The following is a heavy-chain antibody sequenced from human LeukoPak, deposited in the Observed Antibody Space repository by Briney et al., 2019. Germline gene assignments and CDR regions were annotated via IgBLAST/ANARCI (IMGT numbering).Heavy chain of an antibody. V-gene: IGHV3-74*01. J-gene: IGHJ4*02. CDR3: TRDVNNAYYYGDSGFWD. CDR2: INSDGSST. D-gene: IGHD3-22*01. Sequence: PGGSLRLSCAASGFTFSSYWMHWVRQAPGKGLVWVSRINSDGSSTSYADSVKGRFTTSRDDSKNTLYLQMDRLRAEDTAVYYCTRDVNNAYYYGDSGFWDWGQGTLVTVSS. CDR1: GFTFSSYW.